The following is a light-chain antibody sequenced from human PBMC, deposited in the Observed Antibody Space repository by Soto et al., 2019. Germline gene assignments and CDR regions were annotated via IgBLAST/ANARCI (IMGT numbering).Light chain of an antibody. CDR2: DAS. CDR1: QSVRGNF. V-gene: IGKV3D-20*01. Sequence: ESVLTQSPATLSEYSGERVTLSCWASQSVRGNFVAWYQQKAGLAPRLLIFDASTRATGIPDRFSGSGSGTDFSLTINRLEPEDSAVYFCQQSGSSPRTFGRGTKVDI. J-gene: IGKJ1*01. CDR3: QQSGSSPRT.